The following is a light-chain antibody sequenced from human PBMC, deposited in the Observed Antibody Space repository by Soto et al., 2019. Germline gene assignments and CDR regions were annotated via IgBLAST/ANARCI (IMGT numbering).Light chain of an antibody. CDR3: QQYVSSPPT. V-gene: IGKV3-20*01. Sequence: EIVLTQSPGTLSLSPGERGTLSCSASQSVSSTYLAWYQQKPGQAPRLLIYGASNRATGIPDRFSGSGSGTDFTLTITRLEPEDFAVYYCQQYVSSPPTFGGGTKVEIK. CDR1: QSVSSTY. J-gene: IGKJ4*01. CDR2: GAS.